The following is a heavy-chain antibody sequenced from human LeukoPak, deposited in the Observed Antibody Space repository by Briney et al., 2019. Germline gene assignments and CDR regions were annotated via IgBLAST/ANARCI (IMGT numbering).Heavy chain of an antibody. CDR1: GSTVSSNY. CDR3: ARDQQAIVVVPAALGY. V-gene: IGHV3-30-3*01. CDR2: ISYDGSNK. J-gene: IGHJ4*02. Sequence: PGGSLRLSCAASGSTVSSNYMSWVRQAPGKGLEWVAVISYDGSNKYYADSVKGRFTISRDNSKNTLYLQMNSLRAEDTAVYYCARDQQAIVVVPAALGYWGQGTLVTVSS. D-gene: IGHD2-2*01.